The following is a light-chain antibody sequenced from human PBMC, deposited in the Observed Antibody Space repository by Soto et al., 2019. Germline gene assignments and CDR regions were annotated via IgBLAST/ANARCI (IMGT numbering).Light chain of an antibody. V-gene: IGLV2-11*01. CDR1: SSDVGAYDC. Sequence: QSALTQPRSVSGSPGQSVAISCTGTSSDVGAYDCVSWYQQHPGKAPKLMIYDVSKRPSGVPDRFSGSKSGNTASLTISGLQAEDESDYYCCSYAGTYKVFGTGTQLTV. CDR2: DVS. J-gene: IGLJ1*01. CDR3: CSYAGTYKV.